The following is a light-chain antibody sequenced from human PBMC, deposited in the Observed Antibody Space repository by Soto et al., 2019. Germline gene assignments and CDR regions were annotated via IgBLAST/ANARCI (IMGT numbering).Light chain of an antibody. Sequence: QSALTQPPSVSGSPGQSVTISCTGTSSDVGSYNRVSWYQQPPGTAPKLMIFEVSNRPSGVPDRFSGSKSGNTASLTISGLQAEDEADYYCGSYTTSSTNVFGTGTKVTVL. CDR2: EVS. CDR1: SSDVGSYNR. J-gene: IGLJ1*01. V-gene: IGLV2-18*02. CDR3: GSYTTSSTNV.